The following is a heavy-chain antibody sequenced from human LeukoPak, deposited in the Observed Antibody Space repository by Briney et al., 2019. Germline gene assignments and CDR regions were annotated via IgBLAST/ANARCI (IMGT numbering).Heavy chain of an antibody. V-gene: IGHV3-33*01. J-gene: IGHJ5*02. CDR1: GISFSNHG. D-gene: IGHD3-10*01. CDR3: ARDSYQDYYGRFDP. Sequence: GGSLRLSCAASGISFSNHGMHWVRQAPGKRLEWVAVIWDDGNNKRYANSVNGRFTISRDNSENTLYLQMNGLTAEDTAMYYCARDSYQDYYGRFDPWGQGTLVIVSS. CDR2: IWDDGNNK.